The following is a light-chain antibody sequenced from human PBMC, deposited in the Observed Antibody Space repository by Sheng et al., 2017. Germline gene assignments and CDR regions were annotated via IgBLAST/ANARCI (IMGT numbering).Light chain of an antibody. Sequence: QSVLTQPPSVSAAPGQKVTISCSGSNSNIGNNYVSWYQQLPGTAPKLLIYDNNKRPSGIPDRFSGSKSDTSATLGITGLQTGDEADYYCGTWDSSLSAAVFGTGTRVTVL. CDR3: GTWDSSLSAAV. CDR1: NSNIGNNY. V-gene: IGLV1-51*01. J-gene: IGLJ1*01. CDR2: DNN.